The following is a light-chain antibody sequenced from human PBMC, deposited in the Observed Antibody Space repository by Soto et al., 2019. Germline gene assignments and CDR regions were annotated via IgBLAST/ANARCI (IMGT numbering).Light chain of an antibody. V-gene: IGKV1-16*02. J-gene: IGKJ3*01. CDR2: DAS. Sequence: DIQMTQSPSSLSASVGDRVTITCRASQAISNSLAWFQQKPGKAPKSLIYDASRLQSGVPSNFSGSGSGTDFTLTISSLQPEDFATYYCQQYKSYPYTFGPGTKVDFK. CDR3: QQYKSYPYT. CDR1: QAISNS.